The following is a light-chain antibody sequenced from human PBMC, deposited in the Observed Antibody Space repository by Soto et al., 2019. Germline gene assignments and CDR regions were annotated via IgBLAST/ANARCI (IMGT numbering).Light chain of an antibody. V-gene: IGKV3-15*01. CDR3: QQYHNWPLT. CDR1: QSVSVN. J-gene: IGKJ4*01. CDR2: GVS. Sequence: EIVMTQSPGTLSVSPGERATLSCRASQSVSVNLAWYQQKPGQAPRLLIYGVSTRATGIPARFSGSESGTEFTLTISSLQSEDFAVYYCQQYHNWPLTFGGGTKVEI.